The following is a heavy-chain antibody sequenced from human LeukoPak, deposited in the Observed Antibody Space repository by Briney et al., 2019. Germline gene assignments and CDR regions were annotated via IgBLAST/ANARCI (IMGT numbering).Heavy chain of an antibody. CDR3: ARGLVYYYDSSGYYYYFDY. CDR1: GYTFTSYY. J-gene: IGHJ4*02. CDR2: INPGGGST. V-gene: IGHV1-46*01. D-gene: IGHD3-22*01. Sequence: ASVKVSCKASGYTFTSYYMHWVQQAPGQGLEWMGIINPGGGSTSYAQKFQGRVTMTRDTSTSTVYMELSSLRSEDTAVYYCARGLVYYYDSSGYYYYFDYWGQGTLVTVSS.